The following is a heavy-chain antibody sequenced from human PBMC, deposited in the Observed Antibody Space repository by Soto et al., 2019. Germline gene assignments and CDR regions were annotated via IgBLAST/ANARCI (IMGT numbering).Heavy chain of an antibody. J-gene: IGHJ4*01. CDR2: TNEDGTTI. CDR3: ARDVSGRDDY. D-gene: IGHD2-21*02. Sequence: EVHLVESGGGLVQPGGSLRLSCAASGFTFSSYWMHWVRQVPGKGLVWVSRTNEDGTTINYADSVRGRFIISRDNAKNTLYLQMSSLRAEDTAVYYCARDVSGRDDYWGHGTLVTVSA. CDR1: GFTFSSYW. V-gene: IGHV3-74*01.